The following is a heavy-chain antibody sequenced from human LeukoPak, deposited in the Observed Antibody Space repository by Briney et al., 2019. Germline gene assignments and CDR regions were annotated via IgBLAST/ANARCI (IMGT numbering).Heavy chain of an antibody. D-gene: IGHD3-22*01. Sequence: ASVKVSCKASGYTLTSYGISWVRQAPGQGLEWMGWISAYNGNTNYAQKLQGRVTMTTDTSTSTAYMELRSLRSDDTAVYYCARGGRITMIVVVTDIYGMDVWGQGTTVTVSS. CDR3: ARGGRITMIVVVTDIYGMDV. V-gene: IGHV1-18*01. CDR2: ISAYNGNT. CDR1: GYTLTSYG. J-gene: IGHJ6*02.